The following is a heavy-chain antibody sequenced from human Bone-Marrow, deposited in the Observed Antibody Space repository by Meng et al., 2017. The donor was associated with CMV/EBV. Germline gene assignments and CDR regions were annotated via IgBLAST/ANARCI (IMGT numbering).Heavy chain of an antibody. D-gene: IGHD3-3*01. J-gene: IGHJ4*02. V-gene: IGHV3-23*01. CDR3: AKHIPFGDF. CDR2: ITTSGGGA. CDR1: GFTFSNYD. Sequence: GESLKISCAVSGFTFSNYDMSWVRQAPGRGLEWVSSITTSGGGAYYADSVKGRFTISRNNSKNTLYLQMNSLRAEYTAVYYCAKHIPFGDFGGQGAPVTVSS.